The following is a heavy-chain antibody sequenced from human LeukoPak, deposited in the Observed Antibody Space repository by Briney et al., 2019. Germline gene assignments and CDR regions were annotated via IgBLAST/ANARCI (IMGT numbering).Heavy chain of an antibody. V-gene: IGHV4-59*01. J-gene: IGHJ4*02. CDR2: IYYSGST. CDR3: ARAGNYGDYVAHFDY. CDR1: GGSISSFY. Sequence: SETLSLTCTVSGGSISSFYWSWIRQPPGKGLEWIGYIYYSGSTNYNPSLKSRVTISVDTSKNQFSLKLSSVTAADTAVYYCARAGNYGDYVAHFDYWGQGTLVTVSS. D-gene: IGHD4-17*01.